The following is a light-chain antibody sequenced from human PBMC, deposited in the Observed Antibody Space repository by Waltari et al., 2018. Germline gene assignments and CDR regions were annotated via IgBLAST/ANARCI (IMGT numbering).Light chain of an antibody. CDR2: GAS. Sequence: AFQLTQSPSSLSASVGATVPITCRASQGITSALAWYQQKPGKPPTLLIYGASSLESGVPSRFSGSGSGTYFTLTISSLQPEDFATYYCQQFNNYRITFGQGTRLEIK. V-gene: IGKV1D-13*01. CDR3: QQFNNYRIT. CDR1: QGITSA. J-gene: IGKJ5*01.